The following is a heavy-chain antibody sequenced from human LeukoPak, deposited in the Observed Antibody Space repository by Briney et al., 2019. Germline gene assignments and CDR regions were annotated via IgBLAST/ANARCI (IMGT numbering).Heavy chain of an antibody. CDR1: GGSISSSSYY. V-gene: IGHV4-39*01. CDR3: ARHHWSLLATIQAPFDN. Sequence: PSETLSLTCTVSGGSISSSSYYWAWIRQPPGKGLEWIGSIYYSGSTYYNPSLRSRVTISVDTSKNQFSLKLTSLTDADTAVYFCARHHWSLLATIQAPFDNWVQGTLVTVSS. J-gene: IGHJ4*02. CDR2: IYYSGST. D-gene: IGHD5-12*01.